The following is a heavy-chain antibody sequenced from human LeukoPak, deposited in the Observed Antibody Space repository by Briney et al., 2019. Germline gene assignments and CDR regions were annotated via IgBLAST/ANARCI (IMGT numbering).Heavy chain of an antibody. CDR3: VVSYLYAFDI. CDR2: IRSNGATA. Sequence: GGSLRLSCAASGFSFSSFAMTWVRQAPGKGLEWVSTIRSNGATAYNADSVKGRFTISRDNYKNTLNLQMSSLRAEDTAVYYCVVSYLYAFDIWGQGTMVTVSS. CDR1: GFSFSSFA. J-gene: IGHJ3*02. D-gene: IGHD5-18*01. V-gene: IGHV3-64D*09.